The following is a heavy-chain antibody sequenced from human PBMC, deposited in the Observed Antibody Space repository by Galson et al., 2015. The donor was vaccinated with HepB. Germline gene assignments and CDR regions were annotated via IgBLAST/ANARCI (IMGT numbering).Heavy chain of an antibody. D-gene: IGHD6-6*01. V-gene: IGHV3-66*01. CDR3: AREPPEYSSPSDFDY. Sequence: SCAASGFTVSSNYMSWVRQAPGKGLEWVSVIYSGGSTYYADSVKGRFTISRDNSKNTLYLQMNSLRAEDTAVYYCAREPPEYSSPSDFDYWGQGTLVTVSS. CDR2: IYSGGST. J-gene: IGHJ4*02. CDR1: GFTVSSNY.